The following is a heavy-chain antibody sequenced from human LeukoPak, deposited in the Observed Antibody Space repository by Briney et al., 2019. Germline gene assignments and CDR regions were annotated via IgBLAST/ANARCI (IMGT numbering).Heavy chain of an antibody. CDR3: VGGLGWFYYAFDI. V-gene: IGHV3-66*01. Sequence: GGSLRLSCAASGFSVSSEYMDWVRQAPGKGLEWVSILYPEGNTYYTDSVKGRFSISRDTSKNMVYLQMFSLRVEDTAVYHCVGGLGWFYYAFDIWGQGTPVTVSS. CDR2: LYPEGNT. D-gene: IGHD3-10*01. J-gene: IGHJ3*02. CDR1: GFSVSSEY.